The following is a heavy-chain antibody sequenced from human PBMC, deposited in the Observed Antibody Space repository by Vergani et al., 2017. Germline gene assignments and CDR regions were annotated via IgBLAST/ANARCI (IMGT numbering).Heavy chain of an antibody. Sequence: VQLVESGGGLVKPGGSLRLSCAASGFTFDDYAMHWVRQAPGKGLEWVSGISWNSGSIGYADSVQGRFTISRDNAKNSLYLQMNSLRAEDTALYYCAKDNKGYYYDSSGYDYWGQGTLVTVSS. V-gene: IGHV3-9*01. D-gene: IGHD3-22*01. CDR1: GFTFDDYA. CDR2: ISWNSGSI. CDR3: AKDNKGYYYDSSGYDY. J-gene: IGHJ4*02.